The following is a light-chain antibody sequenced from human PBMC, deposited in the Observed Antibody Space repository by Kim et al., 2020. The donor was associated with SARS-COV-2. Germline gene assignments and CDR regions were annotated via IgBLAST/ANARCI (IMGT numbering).Light chain of an antibody. CDR1: QSIDSY. CDR2: AAS. Sequence: ASVGDRVTISCRASQSIDSYLNWYQQKPGKAPKLLIYAASTLQSGVPSRFSGSGSGVDFTLTIDSLQREDFATYYCQHSHSAPLTFGGGTKVDIK. J-gene: IGKJ4*01. V-gene: IGKV1-39*01. CDR3: QHSHSAPLT.